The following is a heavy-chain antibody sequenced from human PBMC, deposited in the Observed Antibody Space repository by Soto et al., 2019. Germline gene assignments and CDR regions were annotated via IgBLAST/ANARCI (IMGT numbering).Heavy chain of an antibody. CDR2: ISYDGSNK. D-gene: IGHD2-21*02. CDR3: AKDREHIVVVTAIHQGYYFDY. J-gene: IGHJ4*02. V-gene: IGHV3-30*18. CDR1: GFTFSSYG. Sequence: GGSLRLSCAASGFTFSSYGMHWVRQAPGKGLEWVAVISYDGSNKYYADSVKGRFTISRDNSKNTLYLQMNSLRAEDTAVYYCAKDREHIVVVTAIHQGYYFDYWGQGTLVTVSS.